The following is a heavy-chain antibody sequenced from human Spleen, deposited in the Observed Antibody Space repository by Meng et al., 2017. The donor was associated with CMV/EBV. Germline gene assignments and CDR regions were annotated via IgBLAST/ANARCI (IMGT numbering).Heavy chain of an antibody. J-gene: IGHJ5*02. V-gene: IGHV2-5*01. D-gene: IGHD2-2*02. CDR3: AHRHCSSTSCYSGWFDP. CDR1: GFSLSTSGVG. CDR2: IYWNDDK. Sequence: SGPTLVNPTQTRTLTCTFSGFSLSTSGVGVGWIRQPPGKALEWLALIYWNDDKRYSPSLKSRLTITKDTSKNQVVLTMTNMDPVDTATYYCAHRHCSSTSCYSGWFDPWGQGTLVTVSS.